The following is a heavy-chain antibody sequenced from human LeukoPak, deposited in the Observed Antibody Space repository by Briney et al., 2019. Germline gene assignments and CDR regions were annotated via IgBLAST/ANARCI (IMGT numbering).Heavy chain of an antibody. Sequence: GGSLRLSCAASGFTFSSYAMSWVRQAPGKGLEWVSYISSSSSYTNYADSVKGRFTISRDNAKNSLYPQMNSLRAEDTAVYYCARAATYYDILTGAPGYYGMDVWGQGTTVTVSS. CDR2: ISSSSSYT. J-gene: IGHJ6*02. V-gene: IGHV3-11*05. CDR1: GFTFSSYA. CDR3: ARAATYYDILTGAPGYYGMDV. D-gene: IGHD3-9*01.